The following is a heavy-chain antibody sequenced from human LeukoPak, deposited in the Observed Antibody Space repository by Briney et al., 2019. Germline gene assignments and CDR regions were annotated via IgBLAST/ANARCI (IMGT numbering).Heavy chain of an antibody. CDR1: GFTFSSYW. CDR2: IKQDGSEK. V-gene: IGHV3-7*03. CDR3: AKDGSQQLVLFYYYYGMDV. Sequence: GGSLRLSCAASGFTFSSYWMSWVRQAPGKGLEWVANIKQDGSEKYYVDSVKGRFTISRDNAKNSLYLQMNSLRAEDTAVYYCAKDGSQQLVLFYYYYGMDVWGQGTTVTVSS. D-gene: IGHD6-13*01. J-gene: IGHJ6*02.